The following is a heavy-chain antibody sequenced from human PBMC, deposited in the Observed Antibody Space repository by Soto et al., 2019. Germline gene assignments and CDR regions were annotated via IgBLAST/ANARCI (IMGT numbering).Heavy chain of an antibody. J-gene: IGHJ4*02. Sequence: GSLRLSCSASGFTFSIYAMHWVRQAPGKGLEYVSSISTNGGSTDYADSVKGRFTISRDNSKNTVYLQMSSLRVEDTAVYYCVKGEYYYDSSGYYPFDYWGQGALVTVSS. V-gene: IGHV3-64D*06. CDR1: GFTFSIYA. CDR3: VKGEYYYDSSGYYPFDY. CDR2: ISTNGGST. D-gene: IGHD3-22*01.